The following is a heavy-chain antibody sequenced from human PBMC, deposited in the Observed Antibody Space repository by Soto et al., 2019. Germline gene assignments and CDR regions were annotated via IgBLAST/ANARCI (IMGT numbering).Heavy chain of an antibody. CDR2: ISGSGGST. V-gene: IGHV3-23*01. CDR1: GFTFSSYA. D-gene: IGHD3-9*01. CDR3: AKGIFRVYYYYGMDL. J-gene: IGHJ6*02. Sequence: GGSLRLSCAASGFTFSSYAMSWVRQAPGKGLEWVSAISGSGGSTYYADSVKGRFTISRDNSKNTLYLQMNSLRAEDTAVYYCAKGIFRVYYYYGMDLWGQGTTVTVSS.